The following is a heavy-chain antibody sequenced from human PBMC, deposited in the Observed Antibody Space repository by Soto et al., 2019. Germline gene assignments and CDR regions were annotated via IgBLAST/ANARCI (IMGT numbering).Heavy chain of an antibody. Sequence: ASVKVSCKASGYTFTNYGISWVRQAPGQGLEWMGWISAYNGNTNYAQKLQGRVTMTTDTSTSTAYMELRSLRSDDTAVYYCARDLFRYDFWSGYYWSYWGQGTLVTVSS. D-gene: IGHD3-3*01. CDR3: ARDLFRYDFWSGYYWSY. CDR1: GYTFTNYG. V-gene: IGHV1-18*01. J-gene: IGHJ4*02. CDR2: ISAYNGNT.